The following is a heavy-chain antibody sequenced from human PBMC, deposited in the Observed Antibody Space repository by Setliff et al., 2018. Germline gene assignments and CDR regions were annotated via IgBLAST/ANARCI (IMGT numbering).Heavy chain of an antibody. V-gene: IGHV4-61*01. CDR1: GGSISGTSTETYL. J-gene: IGHJ6*03. CDR3: ARDVGASFWTVYHAVLPMDV. Sequence: SETLSLTCTGSGGSISGTSTETYLWSWIRQPPGKGLEFIGYVFFNGAAKYDPSLKSRVAISVDTSKEQFSLKLSSVTAADTAVYFCARDVGASFWTVYHAVLPMDVWGKGTTVTVSS. D-gene: IGHD3-3*01. CDR2: VFFNGAA.